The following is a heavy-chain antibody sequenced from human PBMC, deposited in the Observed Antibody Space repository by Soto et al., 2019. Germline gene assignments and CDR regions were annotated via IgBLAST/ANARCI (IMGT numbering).Heavy chain of an antibody. D-gene: IGHD4-17*01. J-gene: IGHJ4*02. CDR3: AKFGDSGDYRYFDC. CDR1: GFTFSNYA. CDR2: ISGSGAST. Sequence: EVQLLESGGGLVQPGGSLRLSCAASGFTFSNYAMTWVRQAPGKGLEWVSGISGSGASTYYADSVKGRVTISRDNSKNTLYLQRSSLRAEDTAVYYCAKFGDSGDYRYFDCWGQGTQVTVSS. V-gene: IGHV3-23*01.